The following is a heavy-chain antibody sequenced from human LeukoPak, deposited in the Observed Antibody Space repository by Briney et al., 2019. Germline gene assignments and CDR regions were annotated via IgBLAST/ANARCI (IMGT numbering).Heavy chain of an antibody. D-gene: IGHD6-19*01. CDR2: ISYDGSNK. V-gene: IGHV3-30*18. CDR3: AKGKIVDSSGWYIDY. J-gene: IGHJ4*02. Sequence: PGRSLGLSCAASGFTFSSYGMHWVRQAPGKGLEWVAVISYDGSNKYYADSVKGRFTISRDNSKNTLYLQMNSLRAEDTAVYYCAKGKIVDSSGWYIDYWGQGTLVTVSS. CDR1: GFTFSSYG.